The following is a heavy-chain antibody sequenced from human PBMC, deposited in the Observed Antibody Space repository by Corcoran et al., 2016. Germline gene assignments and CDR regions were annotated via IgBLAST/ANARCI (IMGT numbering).Heavy chain of an antibody. CDR1: GFTFSNAW. CDR3: TTEPGPPSRDGYTYGMDV. D-gene: IGHD5-12*01. CDR2: IKSKTDGGTT. V-gene: IGHV3-15*01. J-gene: IGHJ6*02. Sequence: EVQLVESGGGLVKPGGSLRLSCAASGFTFSNAWMSWVRQAPGKGLEWVGRIKSKTDGGTTDYAAPVKGRFTISRDDSKNTLYLQMNSLKIEDTAVYYCTTEPGPPSRDGYTYGMDVWGQGTTVTVSS.